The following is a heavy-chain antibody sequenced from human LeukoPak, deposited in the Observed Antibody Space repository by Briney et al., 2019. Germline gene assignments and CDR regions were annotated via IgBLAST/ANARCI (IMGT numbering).Heavy chain of an antibody. CDR2: IIPIFGTA. CDR3: ARGTHDYGDYETLDY. CDR1: GGTFSSYA. V-gene: IGHV1-69*01. D-gene: IGHD4-17*01. J-gene: IGHJ4*02. Sequence: SVRVSCKASGGTFSSYAISWVRQAPGQGLEWMGGIIPIFGTANYAQKFQGRVTITADESTSTAYMELSSLRSEDTAVYYCARGTHDYGDYETLDYWGQGTLVTVSS.